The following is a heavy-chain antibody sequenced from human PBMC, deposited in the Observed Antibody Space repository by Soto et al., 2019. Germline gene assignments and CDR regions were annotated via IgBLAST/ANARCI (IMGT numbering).Heavy chain of an antibody. Sequence: PSETLSLTCTASGGSISSGGYYWSWIRQHPGKGLEWIGYIYYSGSTYYNPSLKSRVTISVDTSKNQFSLKLSSVTAADTAVYYCARETYYYDSSGYFTYYFDYWGQGTLVTVSS. CDR3: ARETYYYDSSGYFTYYFDY. CDR2: IYYSGST. V-gene: IGHV4-31*03. CDR1: GGSISSGGYY. D-gene: IGHD3-22*01. J-gene: IGHJ4*02.